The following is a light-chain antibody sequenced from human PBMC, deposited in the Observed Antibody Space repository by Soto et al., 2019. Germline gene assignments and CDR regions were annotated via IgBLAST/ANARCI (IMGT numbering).Light chain of an antibody. CDR1: SSDVGGYNY. J-gene: IGLJ1*01. V-gene: IGLV2-8*01. Sequence: QSVLTQPPSASVSPRQSVAISCTGTSSDVGGYNYVSWYQQHPGKAPKLMIYEVNKRPSGVPDRFSGSKSGNTASLTVSGLQAEDEADYYCSSYAGSSNVFRTGTKVTVL. CDR3: SSYAGSSNV. CDR2: EVN.